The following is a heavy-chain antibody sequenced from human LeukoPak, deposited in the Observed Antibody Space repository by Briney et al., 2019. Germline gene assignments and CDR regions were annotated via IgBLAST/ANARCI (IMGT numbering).Heavy chain of an antibody. V-gene: IGHV4-59*08. CDR3: ARVIPRLYYFDY. CDR2: IYYSGST. J-gene: IGHJ4*02. D-gene: IGHD2-21*01. Sequence: SETLSLTCTVSGGSISSYYWNWIRQPPGKGLEWIGYIYYSGSTNYTPYLKSRVTISVDTSKNQFSLKLSSVTAADTAVYYCARVIPRLYYFDYWGQGTLVTVSS. CDR1: GGSISSYY.